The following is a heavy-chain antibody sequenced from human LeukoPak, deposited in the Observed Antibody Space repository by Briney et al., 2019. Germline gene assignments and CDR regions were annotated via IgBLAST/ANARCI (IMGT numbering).Heavy chain of an antibody. CDR1: GYSISSGYY. V-gene: IGHV4-38-2*02. D-gene: IGHD6-6*01. CDR3: ARRTVFWVAARSYYFDY. J-gene: IGHJ4*02. CDR2: IYTSGST. Sequence: PSETLSLTCTVSGYSISSGYYWGWIRQPPGKGLEWIGRIYTSGSTNYNPSLKSRVTMSVDTSKNQFSLKLSSVTAADTAVYYCARRTVFWVAARSYYFDYWGQGTLVTVSS.